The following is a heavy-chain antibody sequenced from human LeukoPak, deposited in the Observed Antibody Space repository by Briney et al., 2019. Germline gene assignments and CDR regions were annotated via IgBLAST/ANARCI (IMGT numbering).Heavy chain of an antibody. V-gene: IGHV3-20*04. CDR3: ARGILYYYGSGSYYNPLDAFDI. Sequence: VGSLRLSCAASGFTFDDYGMSWVRQAPGKGLEWVSGINWNGGSTGYADSVKGRFTISRDNAKNSLYLQMNSLRAEDTALYYCARGILYYYGSGSYYNPLDAFDIWGQGTMVTVSS. CDR1: GFTFDDYG. CDR2: INWNGGST. J-gene: IGHJ3*02. D-gene: IGHD3-10*01.